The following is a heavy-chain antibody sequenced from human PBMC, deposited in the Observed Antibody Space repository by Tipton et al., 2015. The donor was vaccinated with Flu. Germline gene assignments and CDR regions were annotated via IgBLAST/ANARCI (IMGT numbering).Heavy chain of an antibody. CDR2: IYHSGGT. Sequence: TLSLTCAVSGYSISSGYYWGWIWQPPGKGLEWIGSIYHSGGTYYNPSLKSRVTISVDTSKNQFSLKLSSVTAADTAVYYCARHPSSLGAFDIWGQGTMVTVSS. D-gene: IGHD7-27*01. CDR1: GYSISSGYY. J-gene: IGHJ3*02. V-gene: IGHV4-38-2*01. CDR3: ARHPSSLGAFDI.